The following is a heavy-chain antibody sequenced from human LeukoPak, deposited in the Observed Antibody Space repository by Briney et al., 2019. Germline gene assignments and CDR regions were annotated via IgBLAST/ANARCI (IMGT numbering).Heavy chain of an antibody. V-gene: IGHV3-30*18. D-gene: IGHD3-3*01. J-gene: IGHJ6*03. CDR3: AKPVGWSDDMDV. CDR1: GFTFSSYG. CDR2: ISYDGSNK. Sequence: GGSLRLSCAASGFTFSSYGMHWVRQAPGKGLEWVAVISYDGSNKYYADSVKGRFTISRDNSKNTLYLQMNSLRAEDTAVYYCAKPVGWSDDMDVWGKGTTVTVSS.